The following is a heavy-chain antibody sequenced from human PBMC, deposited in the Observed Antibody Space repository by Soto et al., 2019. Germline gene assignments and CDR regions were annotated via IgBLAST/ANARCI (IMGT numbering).Heavy chain of an antibody. CDR3: ARSRITMVRATRAAAGFDY. V-gene: IGHV4-30-4*01. CDR2: IYYSGST. J-gene: IGHJ4*02. D-gene: IGHD3-10*01. CDR1: GGSISSGDYY. Sequence: PSETLSLTCTVSGGSISSGDYYWSWIRQPPGKGLEWIGYIYYSGSTYYNPSLKSRVTISVDTSKNQFSLKLSSVTAADTAVYYCARSRITMVRATRAAAGFDYWGQGTLVTVSS.